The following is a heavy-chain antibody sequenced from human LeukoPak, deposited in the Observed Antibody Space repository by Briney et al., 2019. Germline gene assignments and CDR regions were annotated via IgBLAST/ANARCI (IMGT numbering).Heavy chain of an antibody. CDR2: ISGSGGST. J-gene: IGHJ3*02. D-gene: IGHD2-15*01. CDR3: AKDRWYHNDAFDI. CDR1: GFTFSSYA. V-gene: IGHV3-23*01. Sequence: GGSLRLSCAASGFTFSSYAMSWVRQAPGKGLEWVSAISGSGGSTYYADSVKGRFTISRGNSKNTLYLQMNSLRAEDTAVYYCAKDRWYHNDAFDIWGQGTMVTVSS.